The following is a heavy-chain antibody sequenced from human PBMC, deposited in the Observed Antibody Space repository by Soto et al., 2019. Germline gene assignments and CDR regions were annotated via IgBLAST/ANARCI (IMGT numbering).Heavy chain of an antibody. CDR2: INPNSGGT. V-gene: IGHV1-2*04. CDR3: ARANCSGGSCPSYYYYGMDV. CDR1: GYTFTGYY. D-gene: IGHD2-15*01. Sequence: QVQLVQSGAEVKKPGASVKVSCKASGYTFTGYYMHWVRQAPGQGLEWMGWINPNSGGTNYAQKFQGWVTMTRDTSISTAYMELSRLRSDDTAVYYCARANCSGGSCPSYYYYGMDVWGQGTTVTVSS. J-gene: IGHJ6*02.